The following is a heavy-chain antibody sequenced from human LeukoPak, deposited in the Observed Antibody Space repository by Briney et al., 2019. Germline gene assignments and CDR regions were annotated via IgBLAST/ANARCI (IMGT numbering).Heavy chain of an antibody. D-gene: IGHD5-24*01. V-gene: IGHV3-43*01. CDR3: ARTREFSRDGDKNYYFDY. J-gene: IGHJ4*02. CDR1: GFGLDGYT. Sequence: GGSLRLSCAASGFGLDGYTMHWVRQFPGKGLEWVSLINWNGDETYYSDSVKGRFTISRDNAKNSLYLQMNSLRAEDTALYYCARTREFSRDGDKNYYFDYWGQGTLVTVSS. CDR2: INWNGDET.